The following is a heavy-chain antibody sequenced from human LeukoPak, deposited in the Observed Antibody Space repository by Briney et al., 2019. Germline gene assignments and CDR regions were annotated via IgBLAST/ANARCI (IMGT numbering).Heavy chain of an antibody. CDR3: ARDMYSSSWYEGPNWYFDL. D-gene: IGHD6-13*01. Sequence: ASVKVSCKASGYTFTSYYMHWVRQAPGQGLEWMGIINPSGGSTSYAQKFRGRVTMTRDTSTSTVYMELSSLRSEDTAVYYCARDMYSSSWYEGPNWYFDLWGRGTLVTVSS. CDR1: GYTFTSYY. J-gene: IGHJ2*01. CDR2: INPSGGST. V-gene: IGHV1-46*01.